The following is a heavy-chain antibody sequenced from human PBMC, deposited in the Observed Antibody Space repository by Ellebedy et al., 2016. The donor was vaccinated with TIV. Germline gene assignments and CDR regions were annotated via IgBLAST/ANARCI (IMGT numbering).Heavy chain of an antibody. CDR2: IKQDGSEK. CDR3: ARDVGYCSSTSCSYYYYYGMDV. D-gene: IGHD2-2*01. J-gene: IGHJ6*02. V-gene: IGHV3-7*03. Sequence: GESLKISXAASGFTFSSYWMSWVRQAPGKGLEWVANIKQDGSEKYYVDSVKGRFTISRDNAKNSLYLQMNSLRAEDTAVYYCARDVGYCSSTSCSYYYYYGMDVWGQGTTVTVSS. CDR1: GFTFSSYW.